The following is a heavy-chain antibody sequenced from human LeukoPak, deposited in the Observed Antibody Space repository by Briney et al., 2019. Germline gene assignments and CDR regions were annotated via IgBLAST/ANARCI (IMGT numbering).Heavy chain of an antibody. J-gene: IGHJ3*02. Sequence: SETLSLTCTVSGGSISSSSYYWGWTRQPPGKGLEWIGSIYYSGSTYYNPSLKSRVTISVDTSKNQFSLKLSSVTAADTAVYYCARQFGSRGPDDAFDIWGQGTMVTVSS. V-gene: IGHV4-39*01. D-gene: IGHD3-16*01. CDR1: GGSISSSSYY. CDR2: IYYSGST. CDR3: ARQFGSRGPDDAFDI.